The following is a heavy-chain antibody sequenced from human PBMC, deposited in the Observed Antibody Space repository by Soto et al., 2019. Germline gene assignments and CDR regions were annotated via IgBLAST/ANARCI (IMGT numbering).Heavy chain of an antibody. CDR3: AKPGYCSGGSCFIFQH. D-gene: IGHD2-15*01. Sequence: GGSLRLSCAASGFTFSSYDVSWVRQAPGKGLEWVSVISGGGDSTYYGDFVKGRVTNTSDNSKNTLYMQMNSLRVEDTAVDYCAKPGYCSGGSCFIFQHWGQGTLVTVSS. J-gene: IGHJ1*01. CDR1: GFTFSSYD. CDR2: ISGGGDST. V-gene: IGHV3-23*01.